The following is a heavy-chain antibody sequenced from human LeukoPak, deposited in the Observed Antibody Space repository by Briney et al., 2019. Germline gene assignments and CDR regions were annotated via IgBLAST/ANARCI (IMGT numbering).Heavy chain of an antibody. D-gene: IGHD2-2*01. CDR2: IYSGGST. Sequence: GGSLRLSCAASGFTVSSNYMSWVRQAPGKGLEWVSVIYSGGSTYYADSVKGRFTISRDNSKNTLYLQMNSLRAEDTAVYYCASGARYCSSTSCSQPFDYWGQGTLVTVSS. CDR3: ASGARYCSSTSCSQPFDY. CDR1: GFTVSSNY. V-gene: IGHV3-53*01. J-gene: IGHJ4*02.